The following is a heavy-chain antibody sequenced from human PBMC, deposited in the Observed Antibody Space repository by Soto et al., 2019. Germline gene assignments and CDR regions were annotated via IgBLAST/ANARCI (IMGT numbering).Heavy chain of an antibody. V-gene: IGHV4-30-4*01. J-gene: IGHJ4*02. CDR1: GDSISSGDYY. D-gene: IGHD3-10*01. CDR3: ATGTGTMARAVVRD. Sequence: QVYLQESGPGLVKPSQTLSLTCTVSGDSISSGDYYWSWIRQPPGQGLEWIGYIFSAGSTYYNPCLRSRVSISVDTSKNQFSLKVNSVVAADTAVYYCATGTGTMARAVVRDWGQATLITVSS. CDR2: IFSAGST.